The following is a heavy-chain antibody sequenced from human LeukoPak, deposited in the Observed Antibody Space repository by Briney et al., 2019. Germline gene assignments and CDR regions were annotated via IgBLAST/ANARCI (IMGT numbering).Heavy chain of an antibody. J-gene: IGHJ6*03. D-gene: IGHD1-1*01. CDR2: IYHSGST. CDR3: ARGYNWNDPYYYYYYYMDV. CDR1: GYSISSGYY. V-gene: IGHV4-38-2*02. Sequence: KASETLSLTCTVSGYSISSGYYWGWIRQPPGKGLEWIGSIYHSGSTYYNPSPKSRVTISVDMSKNQFSLKLSSVTAADTAVYYCARGYNWNDPYYYYYYYMDVWGKGTTVTVSS.